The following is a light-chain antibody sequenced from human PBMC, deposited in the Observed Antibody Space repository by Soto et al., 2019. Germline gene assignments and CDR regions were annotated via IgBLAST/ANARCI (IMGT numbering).Light chain of an antibody. J-gene: IGKJ1*01. CDR3: LQYSSHSWT. Sequence: DIQMTQSPSSLSPSVGDRVTITCRASRSISDWLAWYQQKPGKAPELLIFDASNLKSGVSSRFSGSGSGTEFTLTIRRLQPDDVETYYCLQYSSHSWTFGQGTKVDIK. CDR1: RSISDW. V-gene: IGKV1-5*01. CDR2: DAS.